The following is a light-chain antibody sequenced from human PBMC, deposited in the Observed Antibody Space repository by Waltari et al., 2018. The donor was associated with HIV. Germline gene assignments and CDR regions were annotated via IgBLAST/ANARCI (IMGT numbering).Light chain of an antibody. CDR3: SSYAGSNKLV. CDR2: GVT. CDR1: SSDVGGYNY. Sequence: QSALTQPPSASGSPGQSVTISCTGTSSDVGGYNYVSWYQQHPGNAPKLIIYGVTERPAVVPDRFSGSKSGNTASLTVSGLQAEDEADYYCSSYAGSNKLVFGGGTKLTVV. J-gene: IGLJ2*01. V-gene: IGLV2-8*01.